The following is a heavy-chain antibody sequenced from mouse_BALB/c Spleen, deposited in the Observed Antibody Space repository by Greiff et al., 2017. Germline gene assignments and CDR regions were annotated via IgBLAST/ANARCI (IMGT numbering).Heavy chain of an antibody. D-gene: IGHD4-1*01. CDR2: ISSGSSTI. Sequence: DVMLVESGGGLVQPGGSRKLSCAASGFTFSSFGMHWVRQAPEKGLEWVAYISSGSSTIYYADTVKGRFTISRDNPKNTLFLQMTSLRSEDTAMYYCARRTGTGGFDYWGQGTTLTVSS. CDR1: GFTFSSFG. V-gene: IGHV5-17*02. CDR3: ARRTGTGGFDY. J-gene: IGHJ2*01.